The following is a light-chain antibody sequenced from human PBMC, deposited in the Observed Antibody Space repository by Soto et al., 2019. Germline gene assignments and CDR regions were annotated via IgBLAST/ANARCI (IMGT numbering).Light chain of an antibody. CDR1: QSISIW. CDR3: QQYNTYAWT. J-gene: IGKJ1*01. V-gene: IGKV1-5*03. Sequence: DIQMTQSPSTLSASVGDRVTTTCRASQSISIWLAWYQQKPGKAPKLLIYRASSLESGVPSRFSGSASGTEFTLTISSLQPDDFATYYCQQYNTYAWTFGQGTKVEIK. CDR2: RAS.